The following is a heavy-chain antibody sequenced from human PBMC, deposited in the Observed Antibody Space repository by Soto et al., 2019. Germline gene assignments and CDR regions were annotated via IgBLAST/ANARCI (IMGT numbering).Heavy chain of an antibody. V-gene: IGHV4-34*01. CDR1: GGSFSGCY. J-gene: IGHJ6*03. CDR3: ARSGGQYYYYYYYMDV. D-gene: IGHD2-8*02. CDR2: INHSGST. Sequence: SETLSLTCAVYGGSFSGCYWSWIRQPPGKGLEWIGEINHSGSTNYNPSLKSRVTISVDTSKNQFSLKLSSVTAADTAVYYCARSGGQYYYYYYYMDVWGKGTTVTVSS.